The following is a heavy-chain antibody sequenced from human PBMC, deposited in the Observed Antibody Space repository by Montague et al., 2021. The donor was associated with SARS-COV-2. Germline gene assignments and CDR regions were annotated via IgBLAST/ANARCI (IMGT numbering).Heavy chain of an antibody. CDR1: GGSISSGNW. V-gene: IGHV4-4*02. D-gene: IGHD6-13*01. CDR2: IYHSGST. CDR3: ARFFSSWTD. Sequence: SETLSLTRALSGGSISSGNWGSWVRQPPGKGLEWIGEIYHSGSTXYNPSLKSRVTISLDKSKNQFSLNLSSATAADTAVYYCARFFSSWTDWGQGTLVTVSS. J-gene: IGHJ4*02.